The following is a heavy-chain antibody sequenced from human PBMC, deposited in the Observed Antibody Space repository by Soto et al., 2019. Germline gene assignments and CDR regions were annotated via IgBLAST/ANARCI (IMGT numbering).Heavy chain of an antibody. J-gene: IGHJ6*02. Sequence: GGSLRLSCAASGFIFDDFAMHWVRQAPGKGLEWVSSITWNSASVAYADSVKGRFTISRDNAKNSLYLQMNNLRPEDAALYYCTKEVYGMGYYYYGMDVWGQGTTVTVSS. CDR3: TKEVYGMGYYYYGMDV. CDR1: GFIFDDFA. D-gene: IGHD2-8*01. V-gene: IGHV3-9*01. CDR2: ITWNSASV.